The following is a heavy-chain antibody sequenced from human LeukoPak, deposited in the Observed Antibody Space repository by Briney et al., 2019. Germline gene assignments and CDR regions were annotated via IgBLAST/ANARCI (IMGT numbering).Heavy chain of an antibody. J-gene: IGHJ4*02. D-gene: IGHD1-14*01. CDR1: GYSFNTFT. CDR3: VRHNTGADY. CDR2: VYPLDSET. Sequence: HGESLKISCQPSGYSFNTFTVAWVRQAPGRGLEWMGLVYPLDSETRYGPSFQGQVTISADKSTSSAFLQWDSLKASDTAMYYCVRHNTGADYWGQGTLVTVSS. V-gene: IGHV5-51*01.